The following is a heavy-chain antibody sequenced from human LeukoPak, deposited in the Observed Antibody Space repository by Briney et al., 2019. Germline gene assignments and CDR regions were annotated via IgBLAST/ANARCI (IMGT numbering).Heavy chain of an antibody. CDR2: INAYNGNT. V-gene: IGHV1-18*01. CDR1: GYTFTYYV. J-gene: IGHJ5*02. D-gene: IGHD3-10*01. CDR3: ARVGPYGSGSYYNQRHNWFDP. Sequence: ASVKVSCKTSGYTFTYYVISWVRQAPGQGLEWMGWINAYNGNTNDAQKFQGRVTMTTDTSTSTAYMELRSLRSDDTAVYYCARVGPYGSGSYYNQRHNWFDPWGQGTLVTVSS.